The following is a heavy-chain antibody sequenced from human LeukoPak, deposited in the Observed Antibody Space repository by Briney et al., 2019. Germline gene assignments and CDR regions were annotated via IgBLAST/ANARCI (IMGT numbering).Heavy chain of an antibody. CDR1: GFTFSTYS. V-gene: IGHV3-21*01. J-gene: IGHJ4*02. CDR3: AGDPPYYDGSGYYYDY. CDR2: ISGSSIYI. Sequence: GGSLRLSCAASGFTFSTYSMNWVRQAPGKGLEWVSSISGSSIYIYYADSVKGRFTISRDNAKNSLYLQLNSLRAEDTAAYYCAGDPPYYDGSGYYYDYWGQGTLVTVSS. D-gene: IGHD3-22*01.